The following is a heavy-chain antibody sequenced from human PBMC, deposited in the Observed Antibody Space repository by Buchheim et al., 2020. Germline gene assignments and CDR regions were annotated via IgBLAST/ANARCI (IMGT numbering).Heavy chain of an antibody. D-gene: IGHD3-22*01. V-gene: IGHV3-30*04. CDR3: ARDDTSDGNYDSSGFPPNFDY. CDR2: ISYDGSNK. CDR1: GFTFSSCA. Sequence: QVQLVESGGGVVQPGRSLRLSCAASGFTFSSCAMHWVRQAPGKGLEWVAVISYDGSNKYYADSVKGRFTISRDNSKNTLYLQMNSLRAEDTAVYYCARDDTSDGNYDSSGFPPNFDYWGQGTL. J-gene: IGHJ4*02.